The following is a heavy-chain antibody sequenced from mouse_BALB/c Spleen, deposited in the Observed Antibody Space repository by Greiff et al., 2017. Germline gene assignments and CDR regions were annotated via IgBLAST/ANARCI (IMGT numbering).Heavy chain of an antibody. D-gene: IGHD3-1*01. J-gene: IGHJ4*01. CDR2: IWGDGST. CDR1: GFSLTGYG. V-gene: IGHV2-6-7*01. Sequence: QVQLKESGPGLVAPSQSLSITCTVSGFSLTGYGVNWVRQPPGKGLEWLGMIWGDGSTDYNSALNTRLSISKDNSKSQVFLKMNSLQTDDTARYYCARAQLGLLMDYWGQGTAVTVSA. CDR3: ARAQLGLLMDY.